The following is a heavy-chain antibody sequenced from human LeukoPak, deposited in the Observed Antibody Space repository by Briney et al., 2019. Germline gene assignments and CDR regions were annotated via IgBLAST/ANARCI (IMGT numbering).Heavy chain of an antibody. CDR1: GGSFSGYY. D-gene: IGHD3-3*01. CDR2: INHSGST. V-gene: IGHV4-34*01. J-gene: IGHJ4*02. CDR3: ARSRDFWSGYYLDY. Sequence: TSETLSLTCAVYGGSFSGYYWSWIRQPPGKGLEWIGEINHSGSTNYNPSLKSRVTISVDTSKNQFSLKLSSVTAADTAVYYCARSRDFWSGYYLDYWGQGTLVTVSS.